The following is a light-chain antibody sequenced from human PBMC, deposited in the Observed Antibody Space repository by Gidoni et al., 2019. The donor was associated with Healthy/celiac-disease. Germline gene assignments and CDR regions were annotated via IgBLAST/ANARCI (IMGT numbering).Light chain of an antibody. Sequence: QAVVTQEPSLTVSPGGTVTLTSGSSTGAVTSGHYPYWFQQKPGQAPRTLIYDTRNKHSWTPARFSGSLLGGKAALTLSGAQPEDEAEYYCLLSYSGARVFGGGTKLTV. CDR3: LLSYSGARV. J-gene: IGLJ2*01. V-gene: IGLV7-46*01. CDR2: DTR. CDR1: TGAVTSGHY.